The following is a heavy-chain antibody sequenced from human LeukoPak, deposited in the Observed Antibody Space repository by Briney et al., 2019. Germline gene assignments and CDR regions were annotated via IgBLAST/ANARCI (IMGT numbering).Heavy chain of an antibody. Sequence: PSETLSLTCTVSGGSISSSSYYWGWIRQPPGKGLEWIGRIYYSGSTYYNPSLKSRVTISVDTSKNQFSLKLSSVTAADTAVYYCARGYGHYYGSGSYYTDLDYWGQGTLVTVSS. CDR3: ARGYGHYYGSGSYYTDLDY. J-gene: IGHJ4*02. V-gene: IGHV4-39*01. CDR2: IYYSGST. D-gene: IGHD3-10*01. CDR1: GGSISSSSYY.